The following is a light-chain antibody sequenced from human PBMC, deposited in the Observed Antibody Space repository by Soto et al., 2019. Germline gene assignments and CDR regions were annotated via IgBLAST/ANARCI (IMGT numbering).Light chain of an antibody. CDR1: RDISDY. J-gene: IGKJ4*01. CDR2: AAS. CDR3: QLSYSPPLT. V-gene: IGKV1-39*01. Sequence: QMTQSPASLSASVGDRVTITCRASRDISDYLNWFQHKPGRAPKLLIYAASVLHSGVPARFSGSGSESGTEYTLTISSLQPEDSATYYCQLSYSPPLTFGGGTRVEIK.